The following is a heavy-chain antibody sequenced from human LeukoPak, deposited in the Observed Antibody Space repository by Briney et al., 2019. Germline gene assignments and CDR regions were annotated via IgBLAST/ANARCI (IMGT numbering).Heavy chain of an antibody. J-gene: IGHJ4*02. Sequence: GGSLRLSCAASGFTFDNYRMSWVRQAPGKGLEWVSTVSADGGNTYYADSVRGRFTISRDNSKSTLILQMNSLRVEDTALYYCTKRVKYGGTWDHFADWGQGTLVTVSS. CDR3: TKRVKYGGTWDHFAD. V-gene: IGHV3-23*01. CDR2: VSADGGNT. D-gene: IGHD1-26*01. CDR1: GFTFDNYR.